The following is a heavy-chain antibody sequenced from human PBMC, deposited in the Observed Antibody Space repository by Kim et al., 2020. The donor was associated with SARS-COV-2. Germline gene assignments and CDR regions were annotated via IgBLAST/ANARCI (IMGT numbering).Heavy chain of an antibody. CDR1: GFTFSSYA. Sequence: GGSLRLSCAASGFTFSSYAMHWVRQAPGKGLEYVSAISSNGGSTYYANSVKGRFTISRDNSKNTLYLQMGSLRAEDMAVYYCARDSGFVGAFDIWGQGTMVTVSS. J-gene: IGHJ3*02. CDR3: ARDSGFVGAFDI. CDR2: ISSNGGST. V-gene: IGHV3-64*01. D-gene: IGHD6-25*01.